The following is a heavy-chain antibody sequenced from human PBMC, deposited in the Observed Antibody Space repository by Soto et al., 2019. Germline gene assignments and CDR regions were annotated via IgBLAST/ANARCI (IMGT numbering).Heavy chain of an antibody. Sequence: QVPLQESGPRLVRPSGTLSLTCTVSSGSISTANWWSWVRQPPGRGLEWIGEIYHSGSTNYNLSHKSRVTLSVDKSKNQFSLRVSSVTAADTATYYCARRGGGVVLAATTPFDYWGQGTLVTVSS. J-gene: IGHJ4*02. CDR2: IYHSGST. CDR3: ARRGGGVVLAATTPFDY. CDR1: SGSISTANW. D-gene: IGHD2-15*01. V-gene: IGHV4-4*02.